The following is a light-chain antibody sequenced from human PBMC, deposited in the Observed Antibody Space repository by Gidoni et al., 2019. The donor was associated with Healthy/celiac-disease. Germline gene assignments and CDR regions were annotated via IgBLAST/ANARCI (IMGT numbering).Light chain of an antibody. CDR2: GAS. V-gene: IGKV3-15*01. CDR3: QQYNNWPPWT. CDR1: QSVSSN. J-gene: IGKJ1*01. Sequence: IVMTQSPATLSVSPGERAPLSCRASQSVSSNLAWYQQKTVQAPRILIYGASTLATGIPARVSGSGYGTEFTLTISRLQSEDFAVYYCQQYNNWPPWTCGQGTKVEIK.